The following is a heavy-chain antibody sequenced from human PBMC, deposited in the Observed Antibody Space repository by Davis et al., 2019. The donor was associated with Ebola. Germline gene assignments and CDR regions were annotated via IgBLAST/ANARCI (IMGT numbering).Heavy chain of an antibody. CDR1: GYSFTSYW. CDR2: IYPGDSDT. J-gene: IGHJ6*02. V-gene: IGHV5-51*01. D-gene: IGHD3-10*01. Sequence: GESLKISCQGSGYSFTSYWIGWVRQLPGKGLEWMGIIYPGDSDTRYSPSFQGQVTISADKSISTAYLQWSSLKASDTAMYYCARCTVRFGKYYYGMDVWGQGTTVTVSS. CDR3: ARCTVRFGKYYYGMDV.